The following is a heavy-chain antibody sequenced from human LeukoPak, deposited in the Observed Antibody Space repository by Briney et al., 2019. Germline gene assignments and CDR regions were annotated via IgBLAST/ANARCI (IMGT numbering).Heavy chain of an antibody. V-gene: IGHV3-7*01. CDR3: ARAFGDYVWGSYRYYGMDV. CDR1: GFTFSSYW. D-gene: IGHD3-16*02. Sequence: GGSLRLSCAASGFTFSSYWMSWVRQAPGEGLEWVANIKQDGSEKYYVDSVRGRFTISRDNAKNSLYLQMNSLRAEDTAVYYCARAFGDYVWGSYRYYGMDVWGQGTTVTVSS. CDR2: IKQDGSEK. J-gene: IGHJ6*02.